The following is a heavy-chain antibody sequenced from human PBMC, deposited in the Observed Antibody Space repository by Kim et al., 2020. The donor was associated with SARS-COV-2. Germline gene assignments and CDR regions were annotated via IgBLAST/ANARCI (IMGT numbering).Heavy chain of an antibody. Sequence: ASVKVSCKASGYTFTSYGISWVRQAPGQGLEWMGWISAYNGNTNYAQKLQGRVTMTTDTSTSTAYMELRSLRSDDTAVYYCARGGDIVVVPAADGFDYWGQGTLVTVSS. J-gene: IGHJ4*02. CDR1: GYTFTSYG. CDR3: ARGGDIVVVPAADGFDY. V-gene: IGHV1-18*01. D-gene: IGHD2-2*01. CDR2: ISAYNGNT.